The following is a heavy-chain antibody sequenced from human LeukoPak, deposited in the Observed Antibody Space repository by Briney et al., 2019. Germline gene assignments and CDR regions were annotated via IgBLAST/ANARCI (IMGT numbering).Heavy chain of an antibody. V-gene: IGHV3-48*03. D-gene: IGHD6-6*01. CDR3: ARDGRFDYSSSSYLDY. CDR1: GFTFSSYE. J-gene: IGHJ4*02. CDR2: ISSSGGII. Sequence: PGGSLRLSVAASGFTFSSYEMNWVGQAPGKGLEWVAYISSSGGIIYYADSVKGRFTISRDNAKNSLYLQMNSLRAEDTAVYYCARDGRFDYSSSSYLDYWGQGTLVTVSS.